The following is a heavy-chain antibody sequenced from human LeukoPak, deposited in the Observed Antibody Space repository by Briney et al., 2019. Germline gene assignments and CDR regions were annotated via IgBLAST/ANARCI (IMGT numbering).Heavy chain of an antibody. Sequence: GGSLRPSCAASGFTVSSNYMSWVRQAPGKGLEWVSVIYSGGSTYYADSVKGRFTISRDNSKNTLYLQMNSLRAEDTAVYYCAREMTTNGMDVWGQGTTVTVSS. J-gene: IGHJ6*02. CDR3: AREMTTNGMDV. CDR2: IYSGGST. D-gene: IGHD4-17*01. CDR1: GFTVSSNY. V-gene: IGHV3-66*01.